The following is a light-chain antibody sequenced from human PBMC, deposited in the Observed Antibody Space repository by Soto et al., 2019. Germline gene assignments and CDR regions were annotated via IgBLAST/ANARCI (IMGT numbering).Light chain of an antibody. CDR2: AAS. J-gene: IGKJ1*01. Sequence: AILMTQSPSSLSASTGDRVTITCRASQGISSYLAWYQQKPGKAPKLLIYAASTLQSGVPSRFSGSGSGTDFTLTISCLQSEDFATYYCQQYYNYPWTFGQGTKVDI. CDR1: QGISSY. V-gene: IGKV1-8*01. CDR3: QQYYNYPWT.